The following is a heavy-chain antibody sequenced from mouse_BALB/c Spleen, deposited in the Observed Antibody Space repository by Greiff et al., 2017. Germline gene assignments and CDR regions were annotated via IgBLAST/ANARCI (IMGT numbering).Heavy chain of an antibody. CDR1: GFTFTSYW. D-gene: IGHD1-1*02. CDR2: INPSNGRT. J-gene: IGHJ1*01. V-gene: IGHV1S81*02. CDR3: ARWWDTYFDV. Sequence: QVQLQQSGAELVKPGASVKLSCTASGFTFTSYWMHWVQQRPGQGLEWIGGINPSNGRTYYNEKFTSKATLTVDKSSSTAYMQLSSLTSEDSAVYYCARWWDTYFDVWGAGTTVTVSS.